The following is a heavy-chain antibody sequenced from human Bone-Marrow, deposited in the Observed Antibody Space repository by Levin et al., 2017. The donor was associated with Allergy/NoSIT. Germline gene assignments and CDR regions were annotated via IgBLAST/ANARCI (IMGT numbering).Heavy chain of an antibody. CDR2: IYPSDSDT. J-gene: IGHJ4*02. CDR3: ARRMYYYDSTGYYFYFDY. V-gene: IGHV5-51*01. Sequence: PGGSLRLSCKGSGYSFTIYWIGWVRQMPGKGLEWMGIIYPSDSDTRYSPSFQGQVTISADNSISTAYLQWSSLEASDTAIYYCARRMYYYDSTGYYFYFDYWGQGTLVTVSS. CDR1: GYSFTIYW. D-gene: IGHD3-22*01.